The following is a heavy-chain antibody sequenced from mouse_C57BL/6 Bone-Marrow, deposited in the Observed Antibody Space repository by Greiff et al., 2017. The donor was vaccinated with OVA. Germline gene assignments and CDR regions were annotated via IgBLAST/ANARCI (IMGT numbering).Heavy chain of an antibody. V-gene: IGHV1-19*01. J-gene: IGHJ2*01. Sequence: EVQLQQSGPVLVKPGASVKMSCKASGYTFTDYYMNWVKQSHGQSLEWIGVINPYTGGTSYNQKFKGKATLTVDKSSSTAYMELNSLTSEDSAVYYCARAVYGSSLYYFDYWGQGTTLTVSS. CDR2: INPYTGGT. CDR1: GYTFTDYY. D-gene: IGHD1-1*01. CDR3: ARAVYGSSLYYFDY.